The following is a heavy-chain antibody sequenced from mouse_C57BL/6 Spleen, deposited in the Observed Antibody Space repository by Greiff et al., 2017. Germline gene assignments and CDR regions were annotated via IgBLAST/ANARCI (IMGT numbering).Heavy chain of an antibody. CDR3: ARNDGVPYWYFDG. CDR2: IHPNSGST. CDR1: GYTFTSYW. V-gene: IGHV1-64*01. Sequence: VQLQQPGAELVKPGASVKLSCKASGYTFTSYWMHWVKQRPGQGLEWIGMIHPNSGSTNYNEKFKSKATLTVDKSSSTAYMQLSSLTAEDSAVYYCARNDGVPYWYFDGWGTGTTVTVSS. J-gene: IGHJ1*03. D-gene: IGHD2-12*01.